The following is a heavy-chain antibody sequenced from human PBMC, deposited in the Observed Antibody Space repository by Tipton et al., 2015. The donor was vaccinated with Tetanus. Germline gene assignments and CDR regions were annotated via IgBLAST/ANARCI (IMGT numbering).Heavy chain of an antibody. D-gene: IGHD6-6*01. Sequence: QVQLVQSGAEVKKPGASVKVSCKASGYTFTSYGISWVRQAPGQGLEWMGWISAYNGNTNYAQQLQGRVTMTTDTSTSTAYMELRSLGSDDTAVYYCARGQLVLPRIRGNHNWFDPWGQGTLVTVSS. CDR1: GYTFTSYG. CDR3: ARGQLVLPRIRGNHNWFDP. J-gene: IGHJ5*02. CDR2: ISAYNGNT. V-gene: IGHV1-18*01.